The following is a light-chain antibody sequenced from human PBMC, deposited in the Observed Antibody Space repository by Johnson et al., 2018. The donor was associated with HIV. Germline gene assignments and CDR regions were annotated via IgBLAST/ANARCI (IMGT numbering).Light chain of an antibody. CDR1: SSNIGNNY. CDR2: DNN. CDR3: GTCDSSLGGV. J-gene: IGLJ1*01. Sequence: SVLTQPPSVSAAPGQKVTISCSGSSSNIGNNYVSWYQQLPGTAPKLLIYDNNKRPSGIPDRFSGSKSGTSATLGITGLQTGDEADYYCGTCDSSLGGVFGTGTKVTVL. V-gene: IGLV1-51*01.